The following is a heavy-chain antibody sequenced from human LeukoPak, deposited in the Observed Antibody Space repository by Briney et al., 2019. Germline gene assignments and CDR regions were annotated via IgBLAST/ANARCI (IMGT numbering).Heavy chain of an antibody. CDR2: ISYDGSNK. Sequence: GGSLRLSCAASGFTFSSYGMHWVRQAPGKGLEWVAVISYDGSNKYYADSVKGRFTISRDNSKNTLYLQMNSLRAEDTAVYYCAKAPTVFYWYFDLWGRGTLVTVSS. J-gene: IGHJ2*01. D-gene: IGHD2-21*02. CDR1: GFTFSSYG. V-gene: IGHV3-30*18. CDR3: AKAPTVFYWYFDL.